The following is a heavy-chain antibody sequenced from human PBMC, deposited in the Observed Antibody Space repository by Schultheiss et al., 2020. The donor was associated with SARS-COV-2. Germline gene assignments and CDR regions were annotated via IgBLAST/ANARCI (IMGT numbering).Heavy chain of an antibody. V-gene: IGHV3-23*01. CDR1: GFTFSSYA. CDR3: AKDRSYYVFYYYGMDV. J-gene: IGHJ6*02. CDR2: ISVSGGST. Sequence: GGSLRLSCSASGFTFSSYAMHWVRQAPGKGLEWVSGISVSGGSTYYADSVRGRFTISRDNSKNMLYLEMNNLRAEDTAVYYCAKDRSYYVFYYYGMDVWGQGTTVTVSS. D-gene: IGHD3-10*02.